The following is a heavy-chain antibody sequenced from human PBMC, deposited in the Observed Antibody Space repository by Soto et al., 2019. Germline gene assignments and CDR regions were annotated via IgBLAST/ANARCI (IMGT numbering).Heavy chain of an antibody. CDR2: ISYSGST. CDR3: ARGRYSSGWFDF. V-gene: IGHV4-61*01. Sequence: SETLSLTCTVSGDSVSSASYYWDWIRQPPGQGLEWIGYISYSGSTDYNPTLKGRVTISVDTSENQFSLKLSSATAADTAVYYCARGRYSSGWFDFWGLGTRVTVSS. D-gene: IGHD6-19*01. CDR1: GDSVSSASYY. J-gene: IGHJ4*02.